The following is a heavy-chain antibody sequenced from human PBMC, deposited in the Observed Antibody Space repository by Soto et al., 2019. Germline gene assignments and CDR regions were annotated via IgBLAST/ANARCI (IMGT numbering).Heavy chain of an antibody. J-gene: IGHJ5*02. D-gene: IGHD6-25*01. CDR2: IYPGDSDT. CDR1: GYSFTSYW. V-gene: IGHV5-51*01. Sequence: PGESLKISCKGSGYSFTSYWIGWVRQMPGKGLEWMGIIYPGDSDTRYSPSFQGQVTISADKSISTAYLQWSSPKASDTAMYYCAMYLWARQRAGGTSAWFDPWGQGTLVTVSS. CDR3: AMYLWARQRAGGTSAWFDP.